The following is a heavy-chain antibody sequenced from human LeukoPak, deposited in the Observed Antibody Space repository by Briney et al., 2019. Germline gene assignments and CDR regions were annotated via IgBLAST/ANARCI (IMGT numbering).Heavy chain of an antibody. Sequence: GGSLRLSCEPSGFSFSTYSMNWVRQAPGKGLEWVSSISSSSSYIYYADSVKGRFTISRDNAKNSLYLQMNSLRAEDTAVYYCARDPSFDYGDFYFDYWGQGTLVAVSS. V-gene: IGHV3-21*01. CDR2: ISSSSSYI. CDR1: GFSFSTYS. J-gene: IGHJ4*02. CDR3: ARDPSFDYGDFYFDY. D-gene: IGHD4-17*01.